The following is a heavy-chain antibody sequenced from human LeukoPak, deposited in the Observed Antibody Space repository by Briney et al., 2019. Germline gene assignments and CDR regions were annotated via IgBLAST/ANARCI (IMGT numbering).Heavy chain of an antibody. V-gene: IGHV1-69*13. J-gene: IGHJ4*02. D-gene: IGHD3-22*01. CDR2: IIPIFGTA. CDR1: GGTFSSYA. Sequence: SVKVSCKASGGTFSSYAISWVRQAPGQGLEWMGGIIPIFGTANHAQKFQGRVTITADESTSTAYMELSSLRSEDTAVYYCARVSSGYYHTDYWGQGTLFTVSS. CDR3: ARVSSGYYHTDY.